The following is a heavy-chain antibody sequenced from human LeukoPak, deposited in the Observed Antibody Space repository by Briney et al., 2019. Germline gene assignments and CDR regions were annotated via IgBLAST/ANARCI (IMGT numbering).Heavy chain of an antibody. V-gene: IGHV5-51*01. J-gene: IGHJ4*02. Sequence: GASLQISCKGSGYSFTSYWIGWVRQMPGKGLEWMGIIYPGDSDTRYSPSFQGQVTISADKSISTAYLQWSSLKASDTAMYYCARPPYSGYDYVGYWGQGTLVTVSS. CDR2: IYPGDSDT. CDR3: ARPPYSGYDYVGY. D-gene: IGHD5-12*01. CDR1: GYSFTSYW.